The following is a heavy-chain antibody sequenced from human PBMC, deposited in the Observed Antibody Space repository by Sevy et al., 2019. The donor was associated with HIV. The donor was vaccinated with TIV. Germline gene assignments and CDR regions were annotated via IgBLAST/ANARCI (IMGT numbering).Heavy chain of an antibody. CDR1: SGFTFSSYW. Sequence: GGSLRLSCAASSGFTFSSYWMSWVRQAPGKGLEWVANIKQDGSVKHHVDAVRGRFTISSDNAKNSLYLQMNRLRVEDTAVYYCARGTYYYDSTGYYHDVFDVWGQGTMVTVSS. CDR3: ARGTYYYDSTGYYHDVFDV. CDR2: IKQDGSVK. V-gene: IGHV3-7*03. J-gene: IGHJ3*01. D-gene: IGHD3-22*01.